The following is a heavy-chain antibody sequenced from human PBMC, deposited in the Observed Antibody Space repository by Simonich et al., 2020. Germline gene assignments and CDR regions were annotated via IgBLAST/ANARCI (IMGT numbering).Heavy chain of an antibody. CDR2: IYYSGST. V-gene: IGHV4-59*08. J-gene: IGHJ4*02. CDR3: ARLPDY. CDR1: GGSISSYY. Sequence: QVQLQESGPGLVKPSETLSLTCTVSGGSISSYYWSWIRQPPGKGREWIGYIYYSGSTNYTPSLKSRVTISVDTSKNQFSLKLSSVTAADTAVYYCARLPDYWGQGTLVTVSS.